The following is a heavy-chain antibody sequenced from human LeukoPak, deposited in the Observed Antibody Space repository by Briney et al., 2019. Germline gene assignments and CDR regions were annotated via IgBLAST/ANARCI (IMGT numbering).Heavy chain of an antibody. CDR2: IYYSGST. Sequence: PSETLSLTCTVSGGSISSGVYYWSWIRQPPGKGLEWIGYIYYSGSTYYNPSLKSRVTISVDTSKNQFPLKLSSVTAADTAVYYCASRAPTSPKENDYWGQGTLVTVSS. V-gene: IGHV4-30-4*01. CDR3: ASRAPTSPKENDY. J-gene: IGHJ4*02. CDR1: GGSISSGVYY.